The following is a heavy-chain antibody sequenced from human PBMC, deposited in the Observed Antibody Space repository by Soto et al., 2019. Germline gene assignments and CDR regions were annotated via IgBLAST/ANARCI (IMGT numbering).Heavy chain of an antibody. CDR3: ARADDFWSGYQANFDY. CDR1: GGSISSGDYY. D-gene: IGHD3-3*01. Sequence: SETLSLTCTVSGGSISSGDYYWSWIRQPPGKGLEWIGYIYYSGSTYYNPSLKSRVTISVDTSKNQFSLKLSSVTAADTAVYYCARADDFWSGYQANFDYWGQGTLVTVS. V-gene: IGHV4-30-4*01. J-gene: IGHJ4*02. CDR2: IYYSGST.